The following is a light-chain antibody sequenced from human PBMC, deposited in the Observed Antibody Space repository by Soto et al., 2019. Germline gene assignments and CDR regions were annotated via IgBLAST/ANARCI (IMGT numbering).Light chain of an antibody. CDR1: SSDVGAYNY. J-gene: IGLJ2*01. CDR3: CSYESTNTLV. Sequence: QSALTQPASVSGSPGQSITISCTGTSSDVGAYNYVSWYQQHPGKAPKLMIYEGSKRPSGVSNRFSGSKSGNTASLTISGLQAEDEADYYCCSYESTNTLVLGGGTKLTVL. V-gene: IGLV2-14*01. CDR2: EGS.